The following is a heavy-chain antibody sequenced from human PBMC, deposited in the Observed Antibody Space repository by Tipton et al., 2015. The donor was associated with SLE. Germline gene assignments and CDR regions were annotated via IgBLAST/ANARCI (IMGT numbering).Heavy chain of an antibody. CDR3: ARGRVPDWFFDL. Sequence: LRLSCTVSGGSISSYYWSWIRQPPGKGLEWIGYIYYSGSTNYNPSLKSRVTISVDTSKNQFSLKLSSVTAADTAVYYCARGRVPDWFFDLWGRGTLVTVSS. CDR2: IYYSGST. J-gene: IGHJ2*01. V-gene: IGHV4-59*01. CDR1: GGSISSYY. D-gene: IGHD3-3*01.